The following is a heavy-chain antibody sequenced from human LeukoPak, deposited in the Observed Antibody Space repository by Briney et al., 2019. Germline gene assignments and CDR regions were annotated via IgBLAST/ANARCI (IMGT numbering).Heavy chain of an antibody. D-gene: IGHD2-2*01. Sequence: SETLSLTCTVSGGSISSSSYYWGWIRQPPGKGLEWIGSIYYSGSTYYNPSLKSRVTISVDTSKNQFSLKLSSVTAADTAVYYCAREDIVVVPAGALRYYGMDVWGQGTTVTVSS. V-gene: IGHV4-39*07. CDR1: GGSISSSSYY. J-gene: IGHJ6*02. CDR2: IYYSGST. CDR3: AREDIVVVPAGALRYYGMDV.